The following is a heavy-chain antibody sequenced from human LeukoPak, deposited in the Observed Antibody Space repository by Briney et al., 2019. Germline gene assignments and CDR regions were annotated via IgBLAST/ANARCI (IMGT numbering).Heavy chain of an antibody. CDR2: ISGSGGST. CDR3: AKSQGSGSYKLDY. D-gene: IGHD3-10*01. J-gene: IGHJ4*02. V-gene: IGHV3-23*01. Sequence: GGSLRLSCAASGFTVSSNYMSWVRQAPGKGLEWVSAISGSGGSTYYADSVKGRFTISRDNSKDTLYLQMNSLTAEDTAVYYCAKSQGSGSYKLDYWGQGTLVTVSS. CDR1: GFTVSSNY.